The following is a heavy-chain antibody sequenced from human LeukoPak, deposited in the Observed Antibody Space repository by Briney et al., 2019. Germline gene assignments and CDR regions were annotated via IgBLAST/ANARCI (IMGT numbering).Heavy chain of an antibody. Sequence: SETLSLTCTVSGGSISSSSYYWGWIRQPPGKGLEWIGSIYYSGSTYYNPSLKSRVTISVDTSKNQFSLKLSSVTAADTAVYYCARGSGWRKFDYWGQGTLVTVSS. V-gene: IGHV4-39*01. D-gene: IGHD6-19*01. CDR1: GGSISSSSYY. CDR3: ARGSGWRKFDY. CDR2: IYYSGST. J-gene: IGHJ4*02.